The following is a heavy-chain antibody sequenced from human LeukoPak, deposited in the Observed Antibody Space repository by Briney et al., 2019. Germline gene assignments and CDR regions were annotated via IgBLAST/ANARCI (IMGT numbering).Heavy chain of an antibody. Sequence: ESGPTLVKPTQTLTLTCTFSGFSLSTSGVGVGWIRQPPGKALEWLALIYWNDDKRYSPSLKSRLTITKDTSKNQVVLTMTNMDPVDTATYYCAHIQQLTSAVEAQQPNWFDPWGQGTLVTVSS. CDR3: AHIQQLTSAVEAQQPNWFDP. D-gene: IGHD6-13*01. J-gene: IGHJ5*02. CDR1: GFSLSTSGVG. CDR2: IYWNDDK. V-gene: IGHV2-5*01.